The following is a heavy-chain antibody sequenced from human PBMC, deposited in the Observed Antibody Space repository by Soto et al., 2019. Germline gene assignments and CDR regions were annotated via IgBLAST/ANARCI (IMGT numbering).Heavy chain of an antibody. J-gene: IGHJ5*02. CDR1: GFTFSSYG. CDR3: AKDYYDSSGYSNWFDP. CDR2: ISYDGSNK. V-gene: IGHV3-30*18. Sequence: PGGSLRLSCAASGFTFSSYGMHWVGQAPGKGLEWVAVISYDGSNKYYVDSVKGRFTISRDNSKNTLYLQMNSLRAEDTAVYYCAKDYYDSSGYSNWFDPWGQGTLDTVSS. D-gene: IGHD3-22*01.